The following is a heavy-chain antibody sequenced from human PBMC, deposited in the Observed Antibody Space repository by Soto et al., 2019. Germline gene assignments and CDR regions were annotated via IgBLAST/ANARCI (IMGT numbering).Heavy chain of an antibody. CDR2: INHSGST. CDR3: ARSPMVRGVIIYYYYMDV. J-gene: IGHJ6*03. V-gene: IGHV4-34*01. CDR1: GGSFSGYY. D-gene: IGHD3-10*01. Sequence: QVQLQQWGAGLLKPSETLSLTCAVYGGSFSGYYWSWIRQPPGKGLEWIGEINHSGSTNYNPSLKSRVTISVDPSKNQFSLKLSSVTAADTAVYSCARSPMVRGVIIYYYYMDVWGKGTTVTVSS.